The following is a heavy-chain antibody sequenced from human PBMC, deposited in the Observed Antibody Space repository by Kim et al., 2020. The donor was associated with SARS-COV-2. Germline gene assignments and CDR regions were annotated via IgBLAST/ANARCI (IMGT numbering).Heavy chain of an antibody. V-gene: IGHV3-66*01. CDR3: ATTLASAGVV. D-gene: IGHD2-8*01. J-gene: IGHJ1*01. Sequence: GGSLRLSCAASGFTVSSNYMSWLRQAPGKGLEWLSVIYSGDKTYYVESVNCSLTISRDNSKNTLYLQMFSLRVEDTAVYYCATTLASAGVVWGQCPLVTV. CDR1: GFTVSSNY. CDR2: IYSGDKT.